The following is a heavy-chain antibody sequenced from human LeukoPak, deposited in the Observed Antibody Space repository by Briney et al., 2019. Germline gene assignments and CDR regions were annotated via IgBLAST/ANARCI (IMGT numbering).Heavy chain of an antibody. CDR3: AREGGPYRALDY. CDR2: VNLQGST. J-gene: IGHJ4*02. V-gene: IGHV4-4*02. CDR1: GGSITNTNY. Sequence: SGTLPLTCGVSGGSITNTNYWTWVRQPPGKGLEWIGEVNLQGSTNYNPSLMGRVAISVDTSENHISLQLTSVTAADTAVYYCAREGGPYRALDYSGQGTLV.